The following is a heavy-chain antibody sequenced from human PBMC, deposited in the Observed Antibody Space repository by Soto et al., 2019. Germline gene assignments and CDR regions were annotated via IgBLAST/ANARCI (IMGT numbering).Heavy chain of an antibody. CDR2: INTASTYS. J-gene: IGHJ4*02. CDR1: GFTFSDYS. V-gene: IGHV3-21*06. D-gene: IGHD2-8*01. CDR3: ARGRGYCTNGVCSYFDS. Sequence: GGSLRLSCAASGFTFSDYSLNWVRQAPGKGLQWVSSINTASTYSYYADSVKGRFTISRDNAKNSLSLQMNSLRAEDTAVYYCARGRGYCTNGVCSYFDSWGQGTLVTVSS.